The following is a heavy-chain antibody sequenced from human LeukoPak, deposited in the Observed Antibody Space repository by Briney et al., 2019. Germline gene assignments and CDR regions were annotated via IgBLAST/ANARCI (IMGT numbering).Heavy chain of an antibody. Sequence: SETLSLTCSVSNASIISSSYYWGWIRQPPGKGLEWIGSIYYRGRTYYNPSLKIRVTISADTSKNQFSLNLNSVTALDTAVYYCARQKILDDNYDSSGYYVDQWGQGSLVTVSS. V-gene: IGHV4-39*01. CDR1: NASIISSSYY. J-gene: IGHJ4*02. D-gene: IGHD3-22*01. CDR2: IYYRGRT. CDR3: ARQKILDDNYDSSGYYVDQ.